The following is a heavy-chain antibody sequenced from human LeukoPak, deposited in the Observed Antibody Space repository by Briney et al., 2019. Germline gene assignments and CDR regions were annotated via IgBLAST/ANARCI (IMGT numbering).Heavy chain of an antibody. CDR2: INPNSGGT. CDR1: GYTFTGYY. V-gene: IGHV1-2*02. Sequence: ASVKVSCKASGYTFTGYYMHWVRQAPGQGLEWMGWINPNSGGTNYAQKFQGRVTMTRDTSISTAYMELSRLRSDDTAVYYCARDPRNYDYVWGSKGWFDPWGQGTLVTVSS. J-gene: IGHJ5*02. D-gene: IGHD3-16*01. CDR3: ARDPRNYDYVWGSKGWFDP.